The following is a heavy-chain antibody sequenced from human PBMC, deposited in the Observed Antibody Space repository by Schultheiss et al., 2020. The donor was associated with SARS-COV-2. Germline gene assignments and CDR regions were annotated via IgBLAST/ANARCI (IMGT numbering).Heavy chain of an antibody. D-gene: IGHD3-3*01. Sequence: SETLSLTCTVSGGSISSYYWSWIRQPPGKGLEWIGRIYTSGSTNYNPSLKSRVTMSVDTSKNQFSLKLSSVTAADTAVYYCASRGPGVTIFGVVRDWFDPWGQGTLVTVSS. CDR2: IYTSGST. V-gene: IGHV4-4*07. CDR3: ASRGPGVTIFGVVRDWFDP. CDR1: GGSISSYY. J-gene: IGHJ5*02.